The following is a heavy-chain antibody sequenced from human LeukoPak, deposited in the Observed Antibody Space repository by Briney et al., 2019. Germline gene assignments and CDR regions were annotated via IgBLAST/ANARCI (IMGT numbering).Heavy chain of an antibody. CDR2: ISADNNNT. D-gene: IGHD3-16*01. J-gene: IGHJ4*02. Sequence: ASVKVSCKTSGYTFSNYGVSWVRQAPGQGLEWMGWISADNNNTNYAQKFQGRLTMTTDTSTSTAYMELRSLRSDDTAVYYCASWGNQDTGYFDYWGQGTLVTVSS. CDR1: GYTFSNYG. CDR3: ASWGNQDTGYFDY. V-gene: IGHV1-18*01.